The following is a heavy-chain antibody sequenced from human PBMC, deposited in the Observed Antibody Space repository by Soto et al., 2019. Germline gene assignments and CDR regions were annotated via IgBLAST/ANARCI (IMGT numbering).Heavy chain of an antibody. Sequence: GGSLRLSCAASGFTFSSYAMHWVRQAPGKGLEWVAVISYDGSNKYYADSVKGRFTISRDNSKNTLYLQMNSLRAEDTAVYYCARDGGPPPSPYYYYYYGMDVWGQGTTVTVSS. V-gene: IGHV3-30-3*01. CDR2: ISYDGSNK. D-gene: IGHD3-16*01. J-gene: IGHJ6*02. CDR3: ARDGGPPPSPYYYYYYGMDV. CDR1: GFTFSSYA.